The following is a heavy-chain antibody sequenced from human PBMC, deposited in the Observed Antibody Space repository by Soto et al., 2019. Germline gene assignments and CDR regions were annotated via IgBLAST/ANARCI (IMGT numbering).Heavy chain of an antibody. CDR3: AKSTGGTPNALDV. CDR2: ISWNGNTI. D-gene: IGHD2-8*02. J-gene: IGHJ6*02. V-gene: IGHV3-9*01. Sequence: GGSLRLSCAASGCRFGDGYGMHWGRQVPGKGLEWVSGISWNGNTIGYADSVKGRFSISRDNAKNSLYLQMDSLRAEDTALYRCAKSTGGTPNALDVRCPGTTVTVSS. CDR1: GCRFGDGYG.